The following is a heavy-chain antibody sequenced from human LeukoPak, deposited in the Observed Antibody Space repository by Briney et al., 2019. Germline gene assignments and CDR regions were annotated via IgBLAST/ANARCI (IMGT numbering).Heavy chain of an antibody. V-gene: IGHV3-48*03. CDR3: ASGFNTWGFDY. D-gene: IGHD7-27*01. Sequence: GGSLRLSCAASGFTFSSYEMNWVRQAPGKGLEWVSYISSSGSTIYYADSVKGRFTISRDNAKNSLYLQMNSLRAEDTAVYYCASGFNTWGFDYWGQGTLVTVSS. CDR2: ISSSGSTI. CDR1: GFTFSSYE. J-gene: IGHJ4*02.